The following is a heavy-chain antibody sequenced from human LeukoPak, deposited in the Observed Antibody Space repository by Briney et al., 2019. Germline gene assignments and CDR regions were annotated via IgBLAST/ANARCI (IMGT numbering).Heavy chain of an antibody. J-gene: IGHJ4*02. V-gene: IGHV4-38-2*02. CDR2: IYHSGST. Sequence: SETLSLTCTVSGYSISSGYYWGWIRQPPGKGLEWIGSIYHSGSTYYNPSLKSRVTISVDTSKNQFSLKLSSVTAADTAVYYCASYYYDSSGHDYWGQGTLVTVSS. CDR3: ASYYYDSSGHDY. CDR1: GYSISSGYY. D-gene: IGHD3-22*01.